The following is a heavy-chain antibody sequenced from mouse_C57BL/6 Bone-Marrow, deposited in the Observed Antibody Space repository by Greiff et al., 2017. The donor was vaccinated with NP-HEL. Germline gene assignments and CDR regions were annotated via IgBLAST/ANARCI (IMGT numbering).Heavy chain of an antibody. CDR2: IHPNSGST. J-gene: IGHJ3*01. CDR1: GYTFTSYW. Sequence: VKLQESGAELVKPGASVKLSCKASGYTFTSYWMPWVKQRPGQGLEWIGMIHPNSGSTNYNEKFKSKATLTVDKSSSTAYMQLSSLTSEDSAVYYCARQLRRWFAYWGQGTLVTVSA. V-gene: IGHV1-64*01. CDR3: ARQLRRWFAY. D-gene: IGHD1-1*01.